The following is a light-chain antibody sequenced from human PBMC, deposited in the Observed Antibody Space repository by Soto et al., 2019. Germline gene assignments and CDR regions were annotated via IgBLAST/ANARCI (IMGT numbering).Light chain of an antibody. CDR2: GSF. Sequence: EIVMTQSPVTLSASPGESATLSCRASQSVDNNVAWYQQKPGQAPRLLIVGSFARATGIPARFSGSGSGSEFTLTISGLQSEDFAIYYCQQYNDWPPYTFGQGTKVDIK. CDR3: QQYNDWPPYT. J-gene: IGKJ2*01. CDR1: QSVDNN. V-gene: IGKV3-15*01.